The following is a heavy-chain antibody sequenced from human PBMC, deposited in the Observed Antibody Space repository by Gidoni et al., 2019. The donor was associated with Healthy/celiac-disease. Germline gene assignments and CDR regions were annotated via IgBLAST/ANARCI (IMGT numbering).Heavy chain of an antibody. CDR1: GFTFRSYS. CDR2: ISSSSSTI. D-gene: IGHD3-16*02. V-gene: IGHV3-48*02. CDR3: ARVGEGADYVWGSYRFVDY. J-gene: IGHJ4*02. Sequence: EVQLVESGGGLVQPGGSLRLSCAASGFTFRSYSMNWVGQAPGKGLAGVSYISSSSSTIYYADSVKGRITISRDNAKNSLYLQMNSLRDEDTAVYYCARVGEGADYVWGSYRFVDYWGQGTLVTVSS.